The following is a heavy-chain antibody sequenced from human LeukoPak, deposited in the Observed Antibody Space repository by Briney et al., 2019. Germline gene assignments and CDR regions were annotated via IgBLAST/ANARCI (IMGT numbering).Heavy chain of an antibody. CDR1: GGSISSSSYY. Sequence: SETLSLTCTVSGGSISSSSYYWGWIRQPPGKGLEWIGSIYYSGSTYYNPSLKSRVTISVDTSKNQFSLKLSSVTAADTAVYYCARHGVWYYYESSGLFDPWGQGTLVTVSS. V-gene: IGHV4-39*01. CDR2: IYYSGST. CDR3: ARHGVWYYYESSGLFDP. J-gene: IGHJ5*02. D-gene: IGHD3-22*01.